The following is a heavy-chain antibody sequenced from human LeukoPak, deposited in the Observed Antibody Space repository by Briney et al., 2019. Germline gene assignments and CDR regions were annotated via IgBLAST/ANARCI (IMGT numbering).Heavy chain of an antibody. J-gene: IGHJ4*02. D-gene: IGHD3-10*01. CDR3: AKVSLPGVIPYYFDY. V-gene: IGHV3-23*01. Sequence: GGSLRLSCAASGFTFSSYAMSRVRQAPGKGLEWVSAISGSGGSTYYADSVKGRFTISRDNSKNTLYLQMNSLRAEDTAVYYCAKVSLPGVIPYYFDYWGQGTLVTVSS. CDR1: GFTFSSYA. CDR2: ISGSGGST.